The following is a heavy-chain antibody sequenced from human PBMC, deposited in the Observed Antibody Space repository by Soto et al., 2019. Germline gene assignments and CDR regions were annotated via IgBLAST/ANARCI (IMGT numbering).Heavy chain of an antibody. D-gene: IGHD6-13*01. CDR1: GFTFDDYA. Sequence: GGSLRLSCAASGFTFDDYAMHWVRQAPGKGLEWVSGISWNSGSIGYADSVKGRFTISRDNAKNSLYLQMNSLRAEDTALYYCAKDITAGYSRGTTFDIWGQGTMVTVSS. CDR2: ISWNSGSI. CDR3: AKDITAGYSRGTTFDI. V-gene: IGHV3-9*01. J-gene: IGHJ3*02.